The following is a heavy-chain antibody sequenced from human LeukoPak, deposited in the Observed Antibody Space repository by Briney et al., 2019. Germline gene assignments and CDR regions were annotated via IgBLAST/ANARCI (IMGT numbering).Heavy chain of an antibody. CDR3: ARGREGHREADY. CDR1: GGPFSGYY. CDR2: INHSGST. J-gene: IGHJ4*02. Sequence: SETLSLTCAVYGGPFSGYYWSWIRQPPGKGLEWIGEINHSGSTNYNPSLKSRVTISVDTSKNQFSLKLSSVTAADTAVYYCARGREGHREADYWGQGTLVTVSS. D-gene: IGHD1-26*01. V-gene: IGHV4-34*01.